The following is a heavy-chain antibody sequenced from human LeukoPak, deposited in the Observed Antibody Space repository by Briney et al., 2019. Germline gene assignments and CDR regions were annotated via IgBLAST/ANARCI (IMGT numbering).Heavy chain of an antibody. CDR2: IYPGDSDT. D-gene: IGHD7-27*01. V-gene: IGHV5-51*01. CDR3: ARTDRTGDPLDY. CDR1: GYRFINYW. Sequence: GESLKISCKGSGYRFINYWIGWVRQMPGKGLEWMGIIYPGDSDTRYSPSFEGQVTISAGKSISTAYLQWSSLKASDTAMYYCARTDRTGDPLDYWGQGTLVTVSS. J-gene: IGHJ4*02.